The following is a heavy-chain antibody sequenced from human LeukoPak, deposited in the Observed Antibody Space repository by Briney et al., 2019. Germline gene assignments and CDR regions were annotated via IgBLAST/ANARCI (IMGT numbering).Heavy chain of an antibody. V-gene: IGHV1-18*01. CDR3: ARVGNYDIWTGYYNPFDY. CDR1: GYTFTSYG. Sequence: GSVKDSCEASGYTFTSYGVSCVREAPGPGLEWMGWISAYNGNTNDVQKLQSRVTMTTDTSSSTAYMELRSLRSDDTAVYYCARVGNYDIWTGYYNPFDYWGQGTLVTVSS. CDR2: ISAYNGNT. D-gene: IGHD3-9*01. J-gene: IGHJ4*02.